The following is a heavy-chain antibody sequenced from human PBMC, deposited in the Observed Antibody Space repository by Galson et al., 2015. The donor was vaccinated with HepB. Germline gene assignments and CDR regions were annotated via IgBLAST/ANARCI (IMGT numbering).Heavy chain of an antibody. D-gene: IGHD6-13*01. CDR3: ARVKGGSWYNYYYGMDV. CDR2: INAGNGNT. CDR1: GYTFTSYA. V-gene: IGHV1-3*01. J-gene: IGHJ6*02. Sequence: SVKVSCKASGYTFTSYAMHWVRQAPGQRLEWMGWINAGNGNTKYSQKFQGRVTITRDTSASTAYMELSSLRSEDTAVYYCARVKGGSWYNYYYGMDVWGQGTTVTVSS.